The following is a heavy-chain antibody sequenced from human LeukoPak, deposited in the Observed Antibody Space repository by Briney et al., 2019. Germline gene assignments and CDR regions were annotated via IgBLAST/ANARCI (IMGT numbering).Heavy chain of an antibody. D-gene: IGHD3-22*01. CDR2: IYYSGST. J-gene: IGHJ4*02. Sequence: SQTLSLTCTVSGGSISSGDYYWSWIRQPPGKGLEWIGYIYYSGSTNYNPSLKSRVTISVDTSKNQFSLKLSSVTAADTAFYSCARGDGYYDSSGYYSFDYWGQGPLVTASS. CDR1: GGSISSGDYY. CDR3: ARGDGYYDSSGYYSFDY. V-gene: IGHV4-30-4*08.